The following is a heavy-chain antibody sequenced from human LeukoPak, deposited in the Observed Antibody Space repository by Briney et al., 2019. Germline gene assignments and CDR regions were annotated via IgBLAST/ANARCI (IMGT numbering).Heavy chain of an antibody. D-gene: IGHD5-18*01. V-gene: IGHV4-59*01. CDR1: GGSISSYY. J-gene: IGHJ3*02. CDR3: ARDRGYPHHAFDI. Sequence: SETLSLTCTVSGGSISSYYWSWIRQPPGKGLEWIGYIYYSGSTNYNPSLKSRVTLSVDTSKNQFSLKLSSVTAADTAVYYCARDRGYPHHAFDIWGQGTMVTVSS. CDR2: IYYSGST.